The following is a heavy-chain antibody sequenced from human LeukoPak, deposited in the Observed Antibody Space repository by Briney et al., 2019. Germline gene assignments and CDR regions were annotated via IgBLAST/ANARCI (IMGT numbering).Heavy chain of an antibody. CDR1: GGSISSYY. J-gene: IGHJ3*02. D-gene: IGHD2-15*01. V-gene: IGHV4-59*12. Sequence: SETLSLTCTVSGGSISSYYWSWIRQPPGKGLEWIGYIYYSGSTYYNPSLKSRVTISVDTSKNQFSLKLSSVTAADTAVYYCARDRPGVVVVAATPEYAFDIWGQGTMVTVSS. CDR2: IYYSGST. CDR3: ARDRPGVVVVAATPEYAFDI.